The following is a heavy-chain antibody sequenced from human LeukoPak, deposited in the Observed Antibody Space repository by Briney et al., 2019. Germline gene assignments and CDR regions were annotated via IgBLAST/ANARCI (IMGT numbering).Heavy chain of an antibody. CDR3: ARDEPLGIGATQIDAFDI. Sequence: GASVKVSCKASGGTFSSYAFSWVRQAPGQGLEWMGGIIPIFGTANYAQKFQGRVTITADESTSTAYMELSSLRSEDTAVYYCARDEPLGIGATQIDAFDIWGQGTMVTVSS. CDR2: IIPIFGTA. CDR1: GGTFSSYA. J-gene: IGHJ3*02. V-gene: IGHV1-69*13. D-gene: IGHD7-27*01.